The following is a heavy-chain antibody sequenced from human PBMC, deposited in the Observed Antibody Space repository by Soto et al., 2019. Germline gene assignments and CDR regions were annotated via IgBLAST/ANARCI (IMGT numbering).Heavy chain of an antibody. J-gene: IGHJ6*02. D-gene: IGHD2-2*01. V-gene: IGHV1-69*06. CDR2: IIPIFGTA. CDR1: GGTFSSYA. CDR3: ARDEGYCSSTSCRYYYGMDV. Sequence: AASVKVSCKASGGTFSSYAISWVRQAPGQGLEWMGGIIPIFGTANYAQKFQGRVTITADKSTSTAYMELSSLRSEDTAVYYCARDEGYCSSTSCRYYYGMDVWGQGTTVTVSS.